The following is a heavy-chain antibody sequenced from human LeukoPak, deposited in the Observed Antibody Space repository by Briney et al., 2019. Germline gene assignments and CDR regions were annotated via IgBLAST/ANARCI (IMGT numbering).Heavy chain of an antibody. V-gene: IGHV4-39*07. CDR3: ARVGGIRYFDY. CDR1: GGSISSSSYY. CDR2: IYYSGST. J-gene: IGHJ4*02. D-gene: IGHD1-1*01. Sequence: SETLSLTCTVSGGSISSSSYYWGWIRQPPGKGLEWIGSIYYSGSTYYNPSLKSRVTISVDTSKNQFSLKVSPVTAADTAVYYCARVGGIRYFDYWGQGTLVTVSS.